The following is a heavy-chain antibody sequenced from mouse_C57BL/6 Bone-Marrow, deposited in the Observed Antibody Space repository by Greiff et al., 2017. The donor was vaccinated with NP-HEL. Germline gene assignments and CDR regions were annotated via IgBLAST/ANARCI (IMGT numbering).Heavy chain of an antibody. Sequence: EVHLVESGGGLVQPGGSMKLSCAASGFTFGDAWMDWVRQSPEKGLEWVAEIRNKANNHATYYAESVKGRFTISRDDSKSSVYLQMNSLRAEDTGIYYCTRPGGDWYFDVWGTGTTVTVSS. J-gene: IGHJ1*03. CDR1: GFTFGDAW. CDR3: TRPGGDWYFDV. D-gene: IGHD1-1*02. V-gene: IGHV6-6*01. CDR2: IRNKANNHAT.